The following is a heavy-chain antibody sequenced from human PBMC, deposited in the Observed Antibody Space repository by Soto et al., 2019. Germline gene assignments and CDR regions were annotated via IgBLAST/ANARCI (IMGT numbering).Heavy chain of an antibody. CDR1: GFTFSSYA. Sequence: EVQLLESGGGLVQPGGSLRLSCAASGFTFSSYAMSWVRQAPGKGLEWVSAISGSGGSTYYADSVKGRFTISRDNSQHTLHLQMNSLRAEDTAVYYCAKGGDSSSSYYYYYYMDVWGKGITVTVSS. J-gene: IGHJ6*03. CDR2: ISGSGGST. D-gene: IGHD6-6*01. CDR3: AKGGDSSSSYYYYYYMDV. V-gene: IGHV3-23*01.